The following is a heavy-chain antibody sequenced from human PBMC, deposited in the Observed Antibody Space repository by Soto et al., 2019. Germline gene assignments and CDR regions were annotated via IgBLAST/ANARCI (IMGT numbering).Heavy chain of an antibody. CDR1: GGSFSGYY. Sequence: QVQLQQWGAGLLKPSETLSLTCVVYGGSFSGYYWCWIRQSPGKGLEWLGGINHRGSTNYNPSLERRVTISVDTSKNQFTLKLPSVTAADTAMYYCARDGFCTSTTCRVGNWFDPWGQGTLVTVSS. D-gene: IGHD2-2*01. V-gene: IGHV4-34*01. CDR3: ARDGFCTSTTCRVGNWFDP. J-gene: IGHJ5*02. CDR2: INHRGST.